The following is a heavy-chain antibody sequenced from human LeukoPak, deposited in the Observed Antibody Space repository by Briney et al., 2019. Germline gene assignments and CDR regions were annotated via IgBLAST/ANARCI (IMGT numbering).Heavy chain of an antibody. D-gene: IGHD6-19*01. CDR3: ARRLADAFDI. CDR2: FSTHNGNT. V-gene: IGHV1-18*01. Sequence: VASVKVSCKTSGYTFTHYGISWVRQAPGQGLEWLGWFSTHNGNTNYAQKVQGRVTMTTDTSTTTAYMELRSLTSDDTAVYYCARRLADAFDIWGQGTMVTVS. CDR1: GYTFTHYG. J-gene: IGHJ3*02.